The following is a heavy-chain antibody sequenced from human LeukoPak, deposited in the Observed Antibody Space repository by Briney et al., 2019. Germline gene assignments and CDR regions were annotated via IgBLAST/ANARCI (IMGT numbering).Heavy chain of an antibody. V-gene: IGHV3-30-3*01. CDR3: ARYYDSSGYYYEY. D-gene: IGHD3-22*01. J-gene: IGHJ4*02. CDR2: ISYDGSNK. CDR1: GLTFSTYA. Sequence: GGSLRLSCAASGLTFSTYAMHWVRQAPGKGLEWVAVISYDGSNKYYADSVKGRFTISRDNSKSTLYLQMNSLRAEDTAVYYCARYYDSSGYYYEYLGQGTLVTVSS.